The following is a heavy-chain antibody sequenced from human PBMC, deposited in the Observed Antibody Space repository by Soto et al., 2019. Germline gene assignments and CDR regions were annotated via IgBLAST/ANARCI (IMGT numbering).Heavy chain of an antibody. D-gene: IGHD4-17*01. V-gene: IGHV3-23*01. CDR3: AGLAYGDYVGIFDY. Sequence: EVQLLESGGGLVQPGGSLRLSCAASGFTFSSYAMSWVRQATGKGLEWVSAISGSGGSTYYADSVNGRFTISRDNSKNTLYLQMNSLRAEDTAVYYCAGLAYGDYVGIFDYWGQGTLVTVSS. J-gene: IGHJ4*02. CDR1: GFTFSSYA. CDR2: ISGSGGST.